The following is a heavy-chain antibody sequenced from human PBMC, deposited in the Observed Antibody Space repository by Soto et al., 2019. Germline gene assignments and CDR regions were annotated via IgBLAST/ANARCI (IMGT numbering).Heavy chain of an antibody. Sequence: QLQLQESGPGLVKPSETLSLTCTVSGGSISSSSYYWGWIRQPPGKGLEWIGSIYYSGSTYYNPSLKSRVPISVDTSKNQFSLKLSSVTAADTAVYYCARGGYCSSTSCHIKYYYYYYMDVWGKGTTVTVSS. CDR1: GGSISSSSYY. CDR2: IYYSGST. D-gene: IGHD2-2*01. CDR3: ARGGYCSSTSCHIKYYYYYYMDV. J-gene: IGHJ6*03. V-gene: IGHV4-39*01.